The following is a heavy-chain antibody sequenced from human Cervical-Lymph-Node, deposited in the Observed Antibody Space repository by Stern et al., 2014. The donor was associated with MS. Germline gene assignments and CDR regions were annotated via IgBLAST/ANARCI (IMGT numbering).Heavy chain of an antibody. Sequence: VQLVESGGGAVQPGRSLRLSCATSGFTFSGYGMYLVRQAPGKGLGWVAISWSDGTKEDYADSVKGRFTISRDNSKNTLYLQMTSLRAEDTAVYYCARDDRTSWYGGMPHWGQGTLVTVSS. V-gene: IGHV3-33*01. CDR1: GFTFSGYG. CDR3: ARDDRTSWYGGMPH. D-gene: IGHD6-13*01. CDR2: SWSDGTKE. J-gene: IGHJ4*02.